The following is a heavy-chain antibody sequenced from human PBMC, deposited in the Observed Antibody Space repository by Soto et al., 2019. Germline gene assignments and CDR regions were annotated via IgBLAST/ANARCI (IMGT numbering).Heavy chain of an antibody. D-gene: IGHD3-10*01. J-gene: IGHJ4*02. Sequence: QVQLVQSGAEVKKPGASVKVSCKASGYTFTSYDINWVRQATGQGLEWMGWMNPNSGNTGYAQKLQGRVTMTKNTSISAAYMGLSSLRSEDTAVYCCAWSLLVRGGGGYWCQGTLVTVSS. CDR2: MNPNSGNT. CDR3: AWSLLVRGGGGY. CDR1: GYTFTSYD. V-gene: IGHV1-8*01.